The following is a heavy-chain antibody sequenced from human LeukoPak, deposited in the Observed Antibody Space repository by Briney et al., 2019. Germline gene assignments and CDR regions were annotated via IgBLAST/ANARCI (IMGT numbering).Heavy chain of an antibody. J-gene: IGHJ4*02. D-gene: IGHD3-10*01. V-gene: IGHV4-59*08. CDR1: GASISDHY. CDR3: ARLLLDGSRTLFDS. CDR2: ALYRGNT. Sequence: PSETLSLTCTVSGASISDHYWGWIRQPPGKGLEWVGYALYRGNTNYTPSLKSRVSMSVDPSRTQFSLRLTSVTAADTAVYYCARLLLDGSRTLFDSWDQGTLVTVSS.